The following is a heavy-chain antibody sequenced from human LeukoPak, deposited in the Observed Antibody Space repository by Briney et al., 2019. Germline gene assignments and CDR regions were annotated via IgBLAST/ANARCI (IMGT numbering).Heavy chain of an antibody. Sequence: GGSLRLSCAASGFPFSSYSMNWVRQAPGKGLEGVSYISSSSSTIYYADSVKGRFTISRDNAKNSLYLQMNSLRDEDTAVYYCARDRIDYGDYAFDYWGQGTLVTVSS. CDR2: ISSSSSTI. CDR3: ARDRIDYGDYAFDY. V-gene: IGHV3-48*02. J-gene: IGHJ4*02. D-gene: IGHD4-17*01. CDR1: GFPFSSYS.